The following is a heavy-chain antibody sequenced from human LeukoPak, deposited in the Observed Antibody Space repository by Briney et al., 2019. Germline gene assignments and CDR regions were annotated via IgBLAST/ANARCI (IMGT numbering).Heavy chain of an antibody. J-gene: IGHJ4*02. CDR1: GFTFSNAW. V-gene: IGHV3-74*01. CDR3: ARGRGTIYMFDY. D-gene: IGHD2/OR15-2a*01. Sequence: PGGSLRLSCAASGFTFSNAWMSWVRQAPGKGLVWVSRINSDGSSTTYADSVKGRFTISRDNARNTLYLQMNSLRAEDTAVYYCARGRGTIYMFDYWGQGTLVTVSS. CDR2: INSDGSST.